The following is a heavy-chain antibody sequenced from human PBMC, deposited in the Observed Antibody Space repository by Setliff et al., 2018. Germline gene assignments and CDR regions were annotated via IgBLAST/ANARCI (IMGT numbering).Heavy chain of an antibody. CDR1: GGTFSTYG. J-gene: IGHJ6*03. Sequence: SVKVSCKASGGTFSTYGISWVRQAPGQGLEWMGGTIPIFGTTNYAQKFQGRVTIITDESTNTAYMELSSLRSEDTAVYYCAREGVDTRSSTDYRYYMDVWGKGTTVTVSS. V-gene: IGHV1-69*05. CDR3: AREGVDTRSSTDYRYYMDV. D-gene: IGHD5-18*01. CDR2: TIPIFGTT.